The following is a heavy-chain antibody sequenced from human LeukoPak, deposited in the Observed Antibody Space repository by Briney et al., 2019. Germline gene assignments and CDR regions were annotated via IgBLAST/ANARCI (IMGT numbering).Heavy chain of an antibody. J-gene: IGHJ4*02. D-gene: IGHD3-22*01. Sequence: GGSLKLSCAASGFIVSSNYMSWVRQAPGKGLEWVSVIYSGGSTYYADSVKGRFTISRDIFKNTLYLQMNSLRAEDTAVYYCASDTYSYDSSAYGQFDYWGQGTLVTVSS. CDR2: IYSGGST. CDR3: ASDTYSYDSSAYGQFDY. V-gene: IGHV3-53*01. CDR1: GFIVSSNY.